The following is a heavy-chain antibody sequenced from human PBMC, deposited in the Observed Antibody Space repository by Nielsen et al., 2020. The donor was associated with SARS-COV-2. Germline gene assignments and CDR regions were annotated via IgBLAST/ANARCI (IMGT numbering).Heavy chain of an antibody. CDR2: IWYDGSNK. J-gene: IGHJ4*02. V-gene: IGHV3-33*01. Sequence: GESLKISCAASGFTFSSYGMHWVRQAPGKGLEWVAVIWYDGSNKYYADSVKGRFTISRDNSKNTLYLQMNSLRAEDTAVYYCARKGGRKFFDYWGQGTLVTVSS. CDR1: GFTFSSYG. CDR3: ARKGGRKFFDY. D-gene: IGHD1-1*01.